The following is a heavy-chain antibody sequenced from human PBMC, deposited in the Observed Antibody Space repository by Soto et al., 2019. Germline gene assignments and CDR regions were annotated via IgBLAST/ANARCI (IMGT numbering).Heavy chain of an antibody. Sequence: QLQLQESGPGLVKPSETLSLTCTVSGGSISSSSYYWGWIRQPPGKGLEWIGSIYYRGSTYYNPSLKSRVTISVDTSKNQFSLKLSSVTAADTAVYYCASYYDYIWGSYLELHDYWGQGTLGTVSS. J-gene: IGHJ4*02. CDR1: GGSISSSSYY. CDR3: ASYYDYIWGSYLELHDY. CDR2: IYYRGST. D-gene: IGHD3-16*02. V-gene: IGHV4-39*01.